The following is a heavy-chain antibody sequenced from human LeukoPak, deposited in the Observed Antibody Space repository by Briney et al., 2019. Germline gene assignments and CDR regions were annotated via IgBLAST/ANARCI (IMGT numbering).Heavy chain of an antibody. Sequence: GGSLRLTCAVSGITLSNYCMSWVRQAPGKGLEWVAGINDRGCRTNYADCVKGRFTISTDNYKNTMYLQMNSLKAEDTAGYYCAISYGANDAFDIWGQGTMVTVSS. CDR2: INDRGCRT. J-gene: IGHJ3*02. D-gene: IGHD3-3*02. CDR3: AISYGANDAFDI. CDR1: GITLSNYC. V-gene: IGHV3-23*01.